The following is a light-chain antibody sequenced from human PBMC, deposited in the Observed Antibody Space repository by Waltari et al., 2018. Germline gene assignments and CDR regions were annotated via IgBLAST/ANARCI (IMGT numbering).Light chain of an antibody. CDR3: QHYVNLPVT. Sequence: EIVLTQSPGTLSLSPGERATLSCRASQRVSRALTWYQQKAGQAPRLLIYAASTRATVVPDRFSGSGSGTDFSLTISRLDPEDFAVYYCQHYVNLPVTFGQGTKVEI. V-gene: IGKV3-20*01. CDR1: QRVSRA. CDR2: AAS. J-gene: IGKJ1*01.